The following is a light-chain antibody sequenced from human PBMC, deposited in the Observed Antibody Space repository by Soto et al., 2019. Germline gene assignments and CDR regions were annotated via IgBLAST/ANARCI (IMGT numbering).Light chain of an antibody. Sequence: EIVLTQSPATLSLSPGERATLSCRASQSVSNYLAWYQQKPGQAPRLLIYDASKRATGTPARFTGSWSGTDFTLTISSLGPEDFAVSYCQQRSNCPPWTFGQGTKVEIK. CDR3: QQRSNCPPWT. V-gene: IGKV3-11*01. CDR2: DAS. J-gene: IGKJ1*01. CDR1: QSVSNY.